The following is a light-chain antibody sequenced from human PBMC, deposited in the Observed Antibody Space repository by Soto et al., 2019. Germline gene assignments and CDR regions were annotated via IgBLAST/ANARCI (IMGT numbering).Light chain of an antibody. CDR2: DSN. CDR3: ATWDASVSGWV. J-gene: IGLJ3*02. CDR1: SSNIGGNP. V-gene: IGLV1-44*01. Sequence: QSVLTQSPSASGTPGQRVTISCSGGSSNIGGNPVDWYQQFPGTAPKLLFYDSNQRPSGVPDRFSGYKSGTSASLAISGLQAEDEADYYCATWDASVSGWVFGGGTKVTVL.